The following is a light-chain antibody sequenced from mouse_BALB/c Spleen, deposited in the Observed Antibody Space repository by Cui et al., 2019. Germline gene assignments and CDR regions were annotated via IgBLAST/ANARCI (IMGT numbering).Light chain of an antibody. J-gene: IGKJ1*01. CDR3: QQWSSNPPT. V-gene: IGKV4-72*01. Sequence: QIVLSQSPAILPASPGEKVTMTCRASQSVSYMHWYQQKPGSSPKPWIYVTSNLASGVPARFSGSGSGTSYSLTISRVEAEDAATYYCQQWSSNPPTFGGGTKLEIK. CDR2: VTS. CDR1: QSVSY.